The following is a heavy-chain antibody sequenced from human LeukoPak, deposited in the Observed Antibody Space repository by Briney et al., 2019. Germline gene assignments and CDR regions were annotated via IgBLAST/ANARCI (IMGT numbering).Heavy chain of an antibody. Sequence: SETLSLTCIVSGGSISSISSNNYHWGWIRQPPGKGLEWIGSIYYSGSTYYNPSLKSRVTISVDTSKNQFSLKLSSVTAADTALYYCAREMGVVTAHGIDVWGQGATVTVSS. CDR3: AREMGVVTAHGIDV. D-gene: IGHD4-23*01. V-gene: IGHV4-39*02. CDR2: IYYSGST. J-gene: IGHJ6*02. CDR1: GGSISSISSNNYH.